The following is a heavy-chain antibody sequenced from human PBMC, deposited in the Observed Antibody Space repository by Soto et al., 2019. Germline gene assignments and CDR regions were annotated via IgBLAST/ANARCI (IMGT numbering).Heavy chain of an antibody. V-gene: IGHV4-39*01. J-gene: IGHJ6*03. CDR1: GGSISSSSYY. CDR2: IYYSGST. CDR3: AKLPRYPPNYYYYYMDV. Sequence: SETLSLTCTVSGGSISSSSYYWGWIRQPPGKGLEWIGSIYYSGSTYYNPSLKSRVTISVDTSKNQFSLKLSSVTAADTAVYYCAKLPRYPPNYYYYYMDVWGKGTTVTVSS. D-gene: IGHD3-9*01.